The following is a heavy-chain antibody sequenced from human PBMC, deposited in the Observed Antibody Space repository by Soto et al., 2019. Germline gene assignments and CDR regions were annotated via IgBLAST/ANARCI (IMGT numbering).Heavy chain of an antibody. V-gene: IGHV3-48*02. D-gene: IGHD1-1*01. CDR1: GLTFSNYN. Sequence: ESGGGLVQPGGSLRLSCAASGLTFSNYNMNWVRQAPGKGLEWVSYISSSGSTMYYADSVKGRFTISRDNAKNSLYLQMNSLRDEDTAVYYCVSGGTTGGWGQGTLVTISS. J-gene: IGHJ4*02. CDR2: ISSSGSTM. CDR3: VSGGTTGG.